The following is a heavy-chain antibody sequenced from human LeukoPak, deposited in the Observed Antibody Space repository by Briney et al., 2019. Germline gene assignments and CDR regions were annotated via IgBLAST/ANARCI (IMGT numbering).Heavy chain of an antibody. CDR3: ARVRYRLAETYIDY. V-gene: IGHV1-2*02. D-gene: IGHD3-16*01. Sequence: EASVTVSCKASGYTFTGYYMHWVRQAPGQGLEWMGWIYPNSGDTNYAQKFQGRVTMTRDTSISTAYMELSRLRSDDTAVYYCARVRYRLAETYIDYWGQGTLVTVSS. J-gene: IGHJ4*02. CDR1: GYTFTGYY. CDR2: IYPNSGDT.